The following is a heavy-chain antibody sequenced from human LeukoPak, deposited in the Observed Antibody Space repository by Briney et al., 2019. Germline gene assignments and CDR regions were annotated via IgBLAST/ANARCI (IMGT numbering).Heavy chain of an antibody. J-gene: IGHJ6*02. V-gene: IGHV4-34*01. Sequence: PSETLSLTCAVYGGSLSGHYWSWIRQPPGKGLEWIGDIDHRGYTNYNPSLRSRVTISVDTSKNQLSLKLNSMTAADTAVYYCARAFGIFGAVERFYNGVDVWGQGTTVIVSS. CDR1: GGSLSGHY. CDR3: ARAFGIFGAVERFYNGVDV. CDR2: IDHRGYT. D-gene: IGHD3-3*01.